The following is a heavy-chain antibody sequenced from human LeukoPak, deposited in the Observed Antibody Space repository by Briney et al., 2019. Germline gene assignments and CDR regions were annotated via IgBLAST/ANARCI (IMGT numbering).Heavy chain of an antibody. CDR2: IYSSGTS. CDR1: GGPINNYF. J-gene: IGHJ4*02. V-gene: IGHV4-4*07. Sequence: SETLSLTCTVFGGPINNYFWSWIRQPAGKGLEWIGRIYSSGTSNYNPSLKSRVTMSVDTSKNQFSLKLKSVTAADTAVYYCANERTGTTIDYWGQGTLVTVSS. CDR3: ANERTGTTIDY. D-gene: IGHD1-1*01.